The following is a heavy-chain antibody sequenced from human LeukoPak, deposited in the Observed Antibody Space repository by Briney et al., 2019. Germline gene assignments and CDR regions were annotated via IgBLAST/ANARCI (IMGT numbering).Heavy chain of an antibody. CDR2: VTWDSGSI. CDR3: AKGLFGTDTPFDF. V-gene: IGHV3-9*01. CDR1: GFTFGVCA. D-gene: IGHD2-15*01. J-gene: IGHJ4*02. Sequence: GGSLRLSCAASGFTFGVCAMHWVRQAPGKGLEWVSGVTWDSGSIAYADSVKGRFTISRDNAKNSLYLQMNSLRAEDTAFYYCAKGLFGTDTPFDFWGQGTLVTVSS.